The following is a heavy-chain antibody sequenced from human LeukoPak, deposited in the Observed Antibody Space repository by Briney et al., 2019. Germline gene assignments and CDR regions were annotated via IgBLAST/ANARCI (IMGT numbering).Heavy chain of an antibody. CDR2: IYYSGST. J-gene: IGHJ5*02. CDR1: GGSISSSSYY. V-gene: IGHV4-39*07. Sequence: PSETLSLTCTVSGGSISSSSYYWGWIRQPPGKGLEWIGSIYYSGSTYYNPSLKSRVTISVDTSKNQFSLKLSSVTAADTAVYYCARDEAVSYSGSYQVYNWFDPWGQGTLVTVSS. D-gene: IGHD1-26*01. CDR3: ARDEAVSYSGSYQVYNWFDP.